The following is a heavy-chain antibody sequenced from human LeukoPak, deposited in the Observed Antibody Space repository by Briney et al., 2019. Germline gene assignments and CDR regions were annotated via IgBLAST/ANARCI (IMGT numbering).Heavy chain of an antibody. J-gene: IGHJ3*02. CDR3: ARDAGSSSWYLKAFDI. Sequence: SETLSLTCAVYGGSFSGYYWSWIRQPPGKGLEWIGEINHSGSTYYNPSLKSRVTISVDTSKNQFSLKLSSVTAADTAVYYCARDAGSSSWYLKAFDIWGQGTMVTVSS. V-gene: IGHV4-34*09. D-gene: IGHD6-13*01. CDR1: GGSFSGYY. CDR2: INHSGST.